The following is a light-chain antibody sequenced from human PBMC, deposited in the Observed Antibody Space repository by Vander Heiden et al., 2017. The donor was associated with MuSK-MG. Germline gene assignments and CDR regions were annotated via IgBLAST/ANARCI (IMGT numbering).Light chain of an antibody. CDR2: EAS. J-gene: IGKJ2*01. Sequence: DIQMTQSPSTLSASVGDRVTITCRASQSIGSWLAWYQQRPGKAPNLLIYEASTLQTGVPSRFSGSGSGTEFTLTIRSLQPDDFATYYCQQDYSYPYTFGQGTKLEIK. CDR3: QQDYSYPYT. V-gene: IGKV1-5*03. CDR1: QSIGSW.